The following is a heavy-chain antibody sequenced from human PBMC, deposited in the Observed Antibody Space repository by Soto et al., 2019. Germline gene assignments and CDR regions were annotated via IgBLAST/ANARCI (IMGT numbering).Heavy chain of an antibody. V-gene: IGHV4-59*01. CDR3: ARVEDLLYFDY. Sequence: ASETLSLTCTVSGGSISSYYWSWIRQPPGKGLEWIGYIYYSGSTNYNPSLKSRVTISVDTSKNQFSRKLSSVTAADTAVYYCARVEDLLYFDYWGQGTLVTVSS. J-gene: IGHJ4*02. CDR2: IYYSGST. CDR1: GGSISSYY. D-gene: IGHD1-1*01.